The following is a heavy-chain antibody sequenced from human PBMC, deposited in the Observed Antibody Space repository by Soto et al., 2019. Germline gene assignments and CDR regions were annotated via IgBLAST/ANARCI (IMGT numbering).Heavy chain of an antibody. V-gene: IGHV4-61*08. J-gene: IGHJ5*02. CDR1: GYSVSSGDYY. CDR3: ARIPVDTYMIYWSDH. D-gene: IGHD3-16*01. CDR2: VYFSGST. Sequence: XETRSLTCSVAGYSVSSGDYYWSWIRQPPGKGLEWIGHVYFSGSTNYIPSLKSRLTMSVDTAKNQFSLKLNSVTAADTAVYYCARIPVDTYMIYWSDHSGQGTQVTVSS.